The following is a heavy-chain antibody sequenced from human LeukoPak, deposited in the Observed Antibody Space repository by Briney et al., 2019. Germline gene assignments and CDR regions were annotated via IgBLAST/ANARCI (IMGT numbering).Heavy chain of an antibody. V-gene: IGHV4-39*01. D-gene: IGHD4-23*01. J-gene: IGHJ3*02. CDR1: GGSISRSSYY. Sequence: SETLSLTCTVSGGSISRSSYYWGWIRQPPGKGLEWIGSIYYSESTYYNPSLKSRVTISVDTSKNQFSLKLSSVTAADTAVYYCARLLDYGGNSVAFDIWGQGTMVTVSS. CDR2: IYYSEST. CDR3: ARLLDYGGNSVAFDI.